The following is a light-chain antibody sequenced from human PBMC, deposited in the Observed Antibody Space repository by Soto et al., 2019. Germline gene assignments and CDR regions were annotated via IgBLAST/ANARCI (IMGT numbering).Light chain of an antibody. CDR2: AAS. Sequence: AIRMTQSPSSISAFTGDRVTITCRTSRPISTYLAWYQQKPGKTPTLLMYAASTLQSGVPSRFSGSGSGTDFTLTISCLQSEDFATYYCQQYYTYPLAFGPGTNIEIK. J-gene: IGKJ1*01. CDR1: RPISTY. V-gene: IGKV1-8*01. CDR3: QQYYTYPLA.